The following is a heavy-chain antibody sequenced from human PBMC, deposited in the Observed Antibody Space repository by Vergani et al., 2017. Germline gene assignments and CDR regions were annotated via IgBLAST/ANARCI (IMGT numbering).Heavy chain of an antibody. CDR1: GGTFSSYT. J-gene: IGHJ4*02. CDR3: ARISGYETGGNDY. D-gene: IGHD5-12*01. Sequence: QVQLVQSGAEVKKPGSSVKVSCKASGGTFSSYTISWVRQAPGQGLEWMGRIIPILGIANYAQKFQGRVTITADKSTSTAYMELSSLRSEDTAVYYCARISGYETGGNDYWGQGTLVTVSS. V-gene: IGHV1-69*02. CDR2: IIPILGIA.